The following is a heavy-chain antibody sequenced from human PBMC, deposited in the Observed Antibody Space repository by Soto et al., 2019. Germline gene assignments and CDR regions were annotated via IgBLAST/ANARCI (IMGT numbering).Heavy chain of an antibody. V-gene: IGHV4-30-4*02. D-gene: IGHD5-12*01. CDR3: ARDMYGGFTHYFDP. J-gene: IGHJ5*02. Sequence: PSETLSLTCTVSGGSISSGDYYWSWIRQPPGKGLEWIGYIYYSGSTYYNPSLKSRVTISVDTSKNQLSLKLTSVTAADTAVYYCARDMYGGFTHYFDPWGQGTLVTVSS. CDR2: IYYSGST. CDR1: GGSISSGDYY.